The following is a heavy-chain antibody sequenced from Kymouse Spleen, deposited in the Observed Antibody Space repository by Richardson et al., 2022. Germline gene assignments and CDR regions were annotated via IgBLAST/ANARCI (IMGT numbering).Heavy chain of an antibody. Sequence: QVQLQESGPGLVKPSGTLSLTCAVSGGSISSSNWWSWVRQPPGKGLEWIGEIYHSGSTNYNPSLKSRVTISVDKSKNQFSLKLSSVTAADTAVYYCARRYFDWLPAQPLLYPNWFDPWGQGTLVTVSS. J-gene: IGHJ5*02. D-gene: IGHD3-9*01. V-gene: IGHV4-4*02. CDR3: ARRYFDWLPAQPLLYPNWFDP. CDR1: GGSISSSNW. CDR2: IYHSGST.